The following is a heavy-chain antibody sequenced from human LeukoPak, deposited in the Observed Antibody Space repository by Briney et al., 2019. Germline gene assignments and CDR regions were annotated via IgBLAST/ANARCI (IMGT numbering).Heavy chain of an antibody. CDR3: ASVTREQQLPRYYYYYYMDV. CDR2: IIPIFGTA. Sequence: SVKVSCKASGGTFSSYAISWVRQAPGQGLEWMGGIIPIFGTANYAQKFQGRVTITTDESTSTAYMELSSLRSEDTAVYYCASVTREQQLPRYYYYYYMDVWGKGTTVTVSS. CDR1: GGTFSSYA. J-gene: IGHJ6*03. D-gene: IGHD6-13*01. V-gene: IGHV1-69*05.